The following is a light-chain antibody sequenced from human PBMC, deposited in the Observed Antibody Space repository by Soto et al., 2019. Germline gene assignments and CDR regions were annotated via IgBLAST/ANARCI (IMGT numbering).Light chain of an antibody. Sequence: EIVLTQSPGTLSLSPGERATLSCRASQSISSNYLAWYQHKPGQAPRLLIYDASSKATGIPDRFSGSGSGTDFTLTISRLEPEDFALYYCQHYAHNSPITFGQGTRLEIK. V-gene: IGKV3-20*01. CDR2: DAS. J-gene: IGKJ5*01. CDR1: QSISSNY. CDR3: QHYAHNSPIT.